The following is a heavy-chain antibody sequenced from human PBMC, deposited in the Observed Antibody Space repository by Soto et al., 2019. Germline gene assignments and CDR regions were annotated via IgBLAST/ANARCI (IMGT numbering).Heavy chain of an antibody. V-gene: IGHV1-3*01. D-gene: IGHD3-10*01. CDR2: INAGNGNT. CDR3: ARVIRGSSFDY. Sequence: AXVKVSCKASGYTFTSYAMHWVRQAPGQRLEWMGWINAGNGNTKYSQKFQGRVTITRDTSASTAYMELSRLRSEDTAVYYCARVIRGSSFDYWGQGTLVTVSS. J-gene: IGHJ4*02. CDR1: GYTFTSYA.